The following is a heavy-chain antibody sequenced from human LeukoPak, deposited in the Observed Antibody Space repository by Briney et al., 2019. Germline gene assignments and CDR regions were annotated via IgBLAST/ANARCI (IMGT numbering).Heavy chain of an antibody. CDR3: ARDRWPSGFDS. CDR1: GFTFSSYW. V-gene: IGHV3-74*01. J-gene: IGHJ4*02. Sequence: GGSLRLSCAASGFTFSSYWMHWVRQAPGKGLVWVSRIKTEGTSTRYADSVEGRFTISRDNAKNPLYLQMNSLRAEDTAVYYCARDRWPSGFDSWGQGTLVTVSS. CDR2: IKTEGTST. D-gene: IGHD1-14*01.